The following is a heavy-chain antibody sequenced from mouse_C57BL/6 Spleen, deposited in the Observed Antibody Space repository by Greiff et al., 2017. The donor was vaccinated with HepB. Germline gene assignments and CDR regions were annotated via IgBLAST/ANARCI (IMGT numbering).Heavy chain of an antibody. J-gene: IGHJ1*03. D-gene: IGHD1-1*01. CDR3: ARSGYYYGSSYWDFDV. V-gene: IGHV1-53*01. CDR1: GYTFTSYW. Sequence: QVQLQQPGTELVKPGASVKLSCKASGYTFTSYWMHWVKQRPGQGLEWIGNINPSNGGTNYNEKFKSKATLTVDKSSSTAYMQLSSLTSEDSAVYYCARSGYYYGSSYWDFDVWGTGTTVTVSS. CDR2: INPSNGGT.